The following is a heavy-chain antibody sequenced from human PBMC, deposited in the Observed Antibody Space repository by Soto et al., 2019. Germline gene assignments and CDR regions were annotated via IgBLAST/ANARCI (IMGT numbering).Heavy chain of an antibody. Sequence: SQTLSLTCAISGDSVSSNSAAWNWIRQSPSRGLEWLGRTYYRSRWYNDYAVSVKSRVTINPDTSKNQFSLQLTSVTPEDTAVYYCAGTTSHQWYYMDVWGKGTTVTVSS. CDR3: AGTTSHQWYYMDV. CDR1: GDSVSSNSAA. V-gene: IGHV6-1*01. J-gene: IGHJ6*03. D-gene: IGHD1-7*01. CDR2: TYYRSRWYN.